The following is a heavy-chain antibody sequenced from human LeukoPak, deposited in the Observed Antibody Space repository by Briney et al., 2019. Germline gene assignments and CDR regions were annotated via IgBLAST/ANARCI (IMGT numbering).Heavy chain of an antibody. J-gene: IGHJ4*02. D-gene: IGHD3-22*01. CDR3: ARVSYYYDSSGYSHFDY. CDR2: ISAYNGNT. CDR1: GYTFTSYG. Sequence: VASVKVSCKASGYTFTSYGISWVRQATGQGLEWMGWISAYNGNTNYAQKLQGRVTMTTDTSTSTAYMELRSLRSDDTAVYYCARVSYYYDSSGYSHFDYWGQGTLVTVSS. V-gene: IGHV1-18*01.